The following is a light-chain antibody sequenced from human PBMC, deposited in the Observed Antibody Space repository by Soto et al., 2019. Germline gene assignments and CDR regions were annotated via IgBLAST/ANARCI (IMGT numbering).Light chain of an antibody. CDR1: QSISSW. V-gene: IGKV1-5*03. J-gene: IGKJ1*01. Sequence: DIQMTQSPSTLSASVGDRVTITCRASQSISSWLAWYQQKPGKAPKLLIYKASSLESGVPSRFSGSGSGTDFTLTISGLQPDDFATYYCQQYDSYWTFGQGTKVDIK. CDR3: QQYDSYWT. CDR2: KAS.